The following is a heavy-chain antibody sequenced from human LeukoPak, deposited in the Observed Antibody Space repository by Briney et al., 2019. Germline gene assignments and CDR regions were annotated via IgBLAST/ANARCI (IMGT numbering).Heavy chain of an antibody. CDR3: ATATTVTYNWFDP. Sequence: GASVKVSCKVSGYTLTELSMHWVRQAPGKGLEWMGGFDPEDGETIYAQKFQGRVTMTEDTSTDTAYMELSGLRSEDTAVYYCATATTVTYNWFDPWGQGTLVTVSS. D-gene: IGHD4-17*01. V-gene: IGHV1-24*01. J-gene: IGHJ5*02. CDR1: GYTLTELS. CDR2: FDPEDGET.